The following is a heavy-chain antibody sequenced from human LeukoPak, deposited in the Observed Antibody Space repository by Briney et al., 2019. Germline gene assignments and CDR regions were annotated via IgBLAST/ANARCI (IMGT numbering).Heavy chain of an antibody. CDR1: GGTSSSYA. CDR2: IIPIFGTA. Sequence: GASVKVSCKASGGTSSSYAISWVRQAPGQGLEWMGGIIPIFGTANYAQKFQGRVTITADKSTSTAYMELSSLRSEDTAVYYCARMYYYDSSGKYRVGYYYYMDIWGKGTTVTVSS. D-gene: IGHD3-22*01. CDR3: ARMYYYDSSGKYRVGYYYYMDI. V-gene: IGHV1-69*06. J-gene: IGHJ6*03.